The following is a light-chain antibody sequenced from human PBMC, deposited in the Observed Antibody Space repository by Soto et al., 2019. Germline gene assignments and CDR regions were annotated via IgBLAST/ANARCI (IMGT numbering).Light chain of an antibody. CDR1: QSVLYSSNNKNC. CDR2: WAS. Sequence: DIVMTQSPDSLAVSLGERATINCKSSQSVLYSSNNKNCLAWYQQKPGQPPKLLIYWASTRESGVPDRFSGSGSGTDFTLTISSLQAEDVAVYYCQQYYSTLWTFGQGTKAEIK. J-gene: IGKJ1*01. V-gene: IGKV4-1*01. CDR3: QQYYSTLWT.